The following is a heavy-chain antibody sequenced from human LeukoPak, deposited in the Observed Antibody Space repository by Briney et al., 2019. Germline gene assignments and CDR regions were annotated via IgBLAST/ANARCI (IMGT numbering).Heavy chain of an antibody. CDR1: GFTVSSNY. V-gene: IGHV3-11*04. CDR3: ASLHYCSSTSCYSQGAFDI. D-gene: IGHD2-2*01. Sequence: GGSLRLSCAASGFTVSSNYMSWIRQAPGKGLEWVSYISSSGSTIYYADSVKGRFTISRDNAKNSLYLQMNSLRAEDTAVYYCASLHYCSSTSCYSQGAFDIWGQGTMVTVSS. CDR2: ISSSGSTI. J-gene: IGHJ3*02.